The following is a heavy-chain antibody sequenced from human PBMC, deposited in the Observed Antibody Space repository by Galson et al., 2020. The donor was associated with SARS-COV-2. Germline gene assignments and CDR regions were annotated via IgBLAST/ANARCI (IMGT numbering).Heavy chain of an antibody. CDR2: ISGSGGST. V-gene: IGHV3-23*01. CDR3: AKDPSAYYYDGDYFDY. Sequence: GESLKISCAASGFTFTRYAMTWVRQAPGKGLEWVSGISGSGGSTYYADSVQGRFTISRDNSKNTLYLLMNSLRAEDTAVYYCAKDPSAYYYDGDYFDYWGQGTLVTVSS. J-gene: IGHJ4*02. CDR1: GFTFTRYA. D-gene: IGHD3-22*01.